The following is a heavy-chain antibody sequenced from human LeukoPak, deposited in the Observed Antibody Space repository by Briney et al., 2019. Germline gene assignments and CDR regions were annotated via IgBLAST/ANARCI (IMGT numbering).Heavy chain of an antibody. V-gene: IGHV3-23*01. Sequence: GGSLRLSCAASGFTFSSYGMSWVRQAPGKGLEWVSVISGSSGSTYYADSVKGRFTISRDNSKNTLYLQMNSLRAEDTAVYYCAKSSPPPINYWGQGTLVTVSS. D-gene: IGHD1-14*01. J-gene: IGHJ4*02. CDR1: GFTFSSYG. CDR3: AKSSPPPINY. CDR2: ISGSSGST.